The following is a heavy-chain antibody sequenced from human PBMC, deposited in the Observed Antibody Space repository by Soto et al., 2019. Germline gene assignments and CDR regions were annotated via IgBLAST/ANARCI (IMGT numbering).Heavy chain of an antibody. V-gene: IGHV3-73*01. CDR1: GFTFSGSA. J-gene: IGHJ6*02. CDR2: IRSKANSYAT. CDR3: TRHYDFWSGYYNGGYYYYGMDV. Sequence: GGSLRLSCAASGFTFSGSAMHWVRQASGKGLEWVGRIRSKANSYATAYAASVKGRFTISRDDSKNTAYLQMNGLKTEDTAVYYCTRHYDFWSGYYNGGYYYYGMDVWGQGTTVTVSS. D-gene: IGHD3-3*01.